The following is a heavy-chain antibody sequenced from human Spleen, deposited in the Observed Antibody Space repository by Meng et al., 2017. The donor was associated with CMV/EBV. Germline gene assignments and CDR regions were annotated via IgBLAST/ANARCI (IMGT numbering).Heavy chain of an antibody. CDR1: GYTFTSYY. V-gene: IGHV1-46*01. J-gene: IGHJ5*02. Sequence: ASVKVSCKASGYTFTSYYMHWVRQAPGQGLEWMGIINPSGGSTSYAQKFQGRVTMTRDTSTSTVYMELSSLRPEDTAVYYGARGAGGSSSWGGWFDPWGQGTLVTVSS. CDR2: INPSGGST. CDR3: ARGAGGSSSWGGWFDP. D-gene: IGHD6-13*01.